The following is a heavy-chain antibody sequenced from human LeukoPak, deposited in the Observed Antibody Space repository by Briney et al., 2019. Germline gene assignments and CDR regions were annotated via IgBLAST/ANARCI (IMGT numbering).Heavy chain of an antibody. V-gene: IGHV3-48*03. Sequence: PGGSLRLSCAASGFTFSSHEMNWVRKAPGKGLEWVSYISEGGDLIYYAEFVKGRFTVSRDNAKNVLFLQMSGLRVEDTAVYYCAGDSGSGTSGNEFDYWGQGTLVSVSS. D-gene: IGHD1/OR15-1a*01. J-gene: IGHJ4*02. CDR2: ISEGGDLI. CDR3: AGDSGSGTSGNEFDY. CDR1: GFTFSSHE.